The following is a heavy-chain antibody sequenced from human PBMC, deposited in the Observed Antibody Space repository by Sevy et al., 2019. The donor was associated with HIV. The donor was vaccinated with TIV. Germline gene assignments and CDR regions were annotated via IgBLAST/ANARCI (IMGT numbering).Heavy chain of an antibody. D-gene: IGHD2-2*01. CDR2: ISSRGSTI. V-gene: IGHV3-11*01. CDR1: GFIFSDFY. Sequence: GGSLRLSCAASGFIFSDFYMSWVRQAPGKGLEWISYISSRGSTIYYADSVKGRFTISRDNAKNSLYLQMNSLTAEDTAVYYCARDQVVVEPLANYGMDVWGQGTTVTVSS. J-gene: IGHJ6*02. CDR3: ARDQVVVEPLANYGMDV.